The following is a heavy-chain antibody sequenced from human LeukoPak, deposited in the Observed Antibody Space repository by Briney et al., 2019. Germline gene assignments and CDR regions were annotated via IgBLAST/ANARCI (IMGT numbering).Heavy chain of an antibody. CDR1: GGSISSGSYY. J-gene: IGHJ5*02. Sequence: SQTLSLTCTVSGGSISSGSYYWSWIRQPAGKGLEWIARIYTSGSTNCNPSLKSRVTISVDTSKNQFSLKLSSVTAADTAVYYCARDRVYCSTTSCYRGWFDPWGQGTLVTVSS. V-gene: IGHV4-61*02. D-gene: IGHD2-2*01. CDR3: ARDRVYCSTTSCYRGWFDP. CDR2: IYTSGST.